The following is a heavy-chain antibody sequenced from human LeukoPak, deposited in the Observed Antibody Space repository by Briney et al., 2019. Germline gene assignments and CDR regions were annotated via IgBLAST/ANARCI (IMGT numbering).Heavy chain of an antibody. CDR3: VKDIRRGDNYGYDQFAY. V-gene: IGHV3-30*02. J-gene: IGHJ4*02. CDR2: IQYDGTNK. D-gene: IGHD5-18*01. CDR1: GFIFASYG. Sequence: GGSLRLSCAASGFIFASYGMHWVRQAPGKGLEWVAFIQYDGTNKYYADSVKGRFTISRGNSKNTLYLQMNSLRADDTSLYYCVKDIRRGDNYGYDQFAYWGQGTLVTVSS.